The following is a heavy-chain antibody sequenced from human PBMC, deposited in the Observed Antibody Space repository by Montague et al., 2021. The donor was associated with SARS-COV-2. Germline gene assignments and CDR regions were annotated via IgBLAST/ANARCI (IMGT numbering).Heavy chain of an antibody. V-gene: IGHV3-48*03. J-gene: IGHJ3*02. CDR3: AREGRGEQWLVRAFDI. CDR1: GFTFSRYE. D-gene: IGHD6-19*01. CDR2: MSSSGSTI. Sequence: SLRLSCAASGFTFSRYEMNWVRQAPGKGLEWVSNMSSSGSTIYYXXSLKGRFTISRDNAKNSLYLQMNSLRAEDTAVYYCAREGRGEQWLVRAFDIWGQGTMVTVSS.